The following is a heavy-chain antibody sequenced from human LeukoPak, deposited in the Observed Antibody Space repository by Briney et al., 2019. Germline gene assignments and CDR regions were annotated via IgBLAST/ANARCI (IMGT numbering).Heavy chain of an antibody. J-gene: IGHJ4*02. CDR2: ISAYNGNT. CDR3: ARDRVAGRYCSSTSCYTGALGY. D-gene: IGHD2-2*02. V-gene: IGHV1-18*01. CDR1: GGTFSSYA. Sequence: ASVQVSCKASGGTFSSYAISWVRQAPRQGLEWMGWISAYNGNTNYAQKLQGRVTMTTDTSTSTAYMELRSLRSDDTAVYYCARDRVAGRYCSSTSCYTGALGYWRQETLVTVSP.